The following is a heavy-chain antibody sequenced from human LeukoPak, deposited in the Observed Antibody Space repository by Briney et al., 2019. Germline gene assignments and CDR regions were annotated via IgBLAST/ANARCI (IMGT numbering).Heavy chain of an antibody. CDR1: GGSISSGDYY. CDR2: IYYSGST. Sequence: SETLTLTCTVSGGSISSGDYYWSWIRQPPGKGLEWIGYIYYSGSTYYNPSLKSRVTISVDTSKNQFSLKLSSVTAADTAVYYCARGGAARPAGFDYWGQGTLVTVSS. CDR3: ARGGAARPAGFDY. D-gene: IGHD6-6*01. J-gene: IGHJ4*02. V-gene: IGHV4-30-4*08.